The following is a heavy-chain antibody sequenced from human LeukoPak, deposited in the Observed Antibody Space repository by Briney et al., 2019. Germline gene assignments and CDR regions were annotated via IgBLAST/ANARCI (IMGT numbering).Heavy chain of an antibody. D-gene: IGHD6-6*01. CDR2: MNPNSGNT. Sequence: ASVKVSCKASGYTFTSYGISWVRQATGQGLEWMGWMNPNSGNTGYAQKFQGRVTITRNTSISTAYMELSSLRSEDTAVYYCARVEYSSSLGVDWFDPWGQGTLVTVSS. CDR3: ARVEYSSSLGVDWFDP. CDR1: GYTFTSYG. J-gene: IGHJ5*02. V-gene: IGHV1-8*03.